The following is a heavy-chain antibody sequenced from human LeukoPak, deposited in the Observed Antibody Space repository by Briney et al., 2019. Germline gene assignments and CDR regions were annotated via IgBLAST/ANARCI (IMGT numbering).Heavy chain of an antibody. CDR3: AGSEFEAFDM. CDR1: GFIFSYYS. D-gene: IGHD3-10*01. J-gene: IGHJ3*02. CDR2: INSNSNYM. Sequence: PGGSLRLSCAASGFIFSYYSMNWVRQAPGKGLEWVSSINSNSNYMSYADSVKGRFTISRDNAKNSLYLQMTSLRAEDTAVYYCAGSEFEAFDMWGQGTMVTVSS. V-gene: IGHV3-21*01.